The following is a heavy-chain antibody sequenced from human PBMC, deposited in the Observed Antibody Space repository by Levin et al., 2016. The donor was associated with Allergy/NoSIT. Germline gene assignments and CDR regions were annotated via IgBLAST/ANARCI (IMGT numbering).Heavy chain of an antibody. D-gene: IGHD5-18*01. CDR2: ISSSSSYI. CDR3: ARGDTAKAYFDY. V-gene: IGHV3-21*01. Sequence: WIRQPPGKGLEWVSSISSSSSYIYYADSVKGRFTISRDNSKNTLYLQMNSLRAEDTAVYYCARGDTAKAYFDYWGQGTLVTVSS. J-gene: IGHJ4*02.